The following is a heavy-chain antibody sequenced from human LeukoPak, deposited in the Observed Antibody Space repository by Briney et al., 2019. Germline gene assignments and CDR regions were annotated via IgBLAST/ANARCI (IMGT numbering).Heavy chain of an antibody. CDR2: ISDSGGTT. Sequence: GSLRLSCATSGFTFSSSAMSWGRQAPGKGLEWVSGISDSGGTTYYADSVKGRFTISRDNSKNTLYLQMNSLRAEDTAVYYCAKMKPYYDSSGYYYDPEYFQHWGQGTLVTASS. V-gene: IGHV3-23*01. CDR1: GFTFSSSA. D-gene: IGHD3-22*01. CDR3: AKMKPYYDSSGYYYDPEYFQH. J-gene: IGHJ1*01.